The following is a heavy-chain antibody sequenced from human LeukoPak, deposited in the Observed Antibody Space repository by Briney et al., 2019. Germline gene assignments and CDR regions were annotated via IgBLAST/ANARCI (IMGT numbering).Heavy chain of an antibody. CDR3: ARVGYSYGRIDYFDY. CDR1: VRSISSGDYY. V-gene: IGHV4-30-4*02. D-gene: IGHD5-18*01. CDR2: IYYSGST. J-gene: IGHJ4*02. Sequence: SDPLSLTCTVSVRSISSGDYYWRWIRQPPGKGLEWIGYIYYSGSTYYNPSLKTRVTIAVDTSKNQFSLKLSSVTAADTAVYYCARVGYSYGRIDYFDYWGQGTLVTVSS.